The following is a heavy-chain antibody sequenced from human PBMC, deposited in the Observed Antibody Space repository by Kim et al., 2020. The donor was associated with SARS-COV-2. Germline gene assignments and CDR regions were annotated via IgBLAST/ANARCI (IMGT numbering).Heavy chain of an antibody. V-gene: IGHV3-15*01. J-gene: IGHJ4*02. CDR3: TTVGPGSSWPTLGY. Sequence: AAPVKGRFTISRDDSKNTLYLQMNSLKTEDTAVYYCTTVGPGSSWPTLGYWGQGTLVTVSS. D-gene: IGHD6-13*01.